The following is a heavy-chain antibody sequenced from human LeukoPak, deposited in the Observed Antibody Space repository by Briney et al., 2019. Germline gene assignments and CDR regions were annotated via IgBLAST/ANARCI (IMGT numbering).Heavy chain of an antibody. J-gene: IGHJ6*03. CDR1: GYTFTSYG. V-gene: IGHV1-18*01. D-gene: IGHD3-10*01. CDR3: ARMLSGSPPYYYYYMDV. Sequence: ASVKVSCKASGYTFTSYGISWVRQAPGQGLEWMGWIGAYNGNTNYAQKLQGRVTMTTDTSTSTAYMEPKSLRSDDTAVYYCARMLSGSPPYYYYYMDVWGKGTTVTISS. CDR2: IGAYNGNT.